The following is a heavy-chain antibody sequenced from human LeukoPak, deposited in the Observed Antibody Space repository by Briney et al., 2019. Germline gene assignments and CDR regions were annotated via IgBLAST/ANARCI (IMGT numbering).Heavy chain of an antibody. Sequence: ASVNVPCKASGHTFTVYYMHWVRQAPGQGLEWMGWVTPKEGATKHAQNFQGRVTMTRAPSITTMYMELSRLRSDDTAVYYCASLGATTLYYYGMDVWGQGTTVTVSS. CDR2: VTPKEGAT. J-gene: IGHJ6*02. CDR1: GHTFTVYY. CDR3: ASLGATTLYYYGMDV. V-gene: IGHV1-2*02. D-gene: IGHD1-26*01.